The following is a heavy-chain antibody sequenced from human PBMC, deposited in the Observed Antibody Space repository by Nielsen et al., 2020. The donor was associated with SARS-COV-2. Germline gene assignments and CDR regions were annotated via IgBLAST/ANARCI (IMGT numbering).Heavy chain of an antibody. J-gene: IGHJ6*01. Sequence: WIRQPPGKGLEWIGYIYYSGSTYYNPSLKSRVTISVDTSKNQFSLKLSSVTAADTAVYYCARGRYYYGSGSYYNGYYHYYGMDVWGQGTTVTVSS. D-gene: IGHD3-10*01. CDR2: IYYSGST. V-gene: IGHV4-30-4*07. CDR3: ARGRYYYGSGSYYNGYYHYYGMDV.